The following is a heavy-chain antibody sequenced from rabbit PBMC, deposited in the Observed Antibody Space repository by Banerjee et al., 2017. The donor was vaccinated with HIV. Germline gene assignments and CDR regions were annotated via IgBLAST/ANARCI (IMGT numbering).Heavy chain of an antibody. CDR2: ICAGSSGST. V-gene: IGHV1S40*01. Sequence: QSLEESGGDLVKPGASLTLTCTASGFSFSSRYYMCWVRQAPGKGLEWIACICAGSSGSTSYASWVNGRFTISSDNVQNTVDLQLNSLTAADTATYFCARDGGLNAFDPWGQGTLVTVS. D-gene: IGHD3-1*01. J-gene: IGHJ2*01. CDR1: GFSFSSRYY. CDR3: ARDGGLNAFDP.